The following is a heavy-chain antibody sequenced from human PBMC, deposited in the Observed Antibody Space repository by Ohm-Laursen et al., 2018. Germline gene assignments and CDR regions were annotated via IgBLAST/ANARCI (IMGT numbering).Heavy chain of an antibody. J-gene: IGHJ4*02. CDR2: VSGSGSHT. CDR3: VKESSTGYYRTADY. D-gene: IGHD3-9*01. V-gene: IGHV3-23*01. CDR1: GFSFSGYA. Sequence: SLRLSCAASGFSFSGYAMNWVRQAPGKGLEWVSTVSGSGSHTYYADSVKGRFTISRDNSKNTLDLQMNSLRPEDTAVYYCVKESSTGYYRTADYWGQGTLVTVSS.